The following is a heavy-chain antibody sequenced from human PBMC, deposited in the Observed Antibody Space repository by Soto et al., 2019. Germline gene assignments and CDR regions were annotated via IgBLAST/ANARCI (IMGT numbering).Heavy chain of an antibody. CDR3: ARDRNTHYYGSGSYPMDV. CDR1: GYTFTSYY. V-gene: IGHV1-46*01. CDR2: INPSGGST. D-gene: IGHD3-10*01. Sequence: ASLKVSCKASGYTFTSYYMHWVRQAPGQGLEWMGIINPSGGSTSYAQKFQGRVTMTRDTSTSTVYMELSSLRSEDTAVYYCARDRNTHYYGSGSYPMDVWGQGTTVTVSS. J-gene: IGHJ6*02.